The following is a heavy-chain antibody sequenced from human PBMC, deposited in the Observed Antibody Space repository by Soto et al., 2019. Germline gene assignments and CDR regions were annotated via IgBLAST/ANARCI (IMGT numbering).Heavy chain of an antibody. D-gene: IGHD2-2*01. CDR2: FYSGGST. Sequence: GGSLRLSCAASGFTVSSNYMSWVRQAPGKGLEWVSVFYSGGSTYYADSVKGRFTISRHNSKNTLYLQMNSLRAEDTAVYYCARASAEDIVVVPAAMSYYYYYMDVWGKGTTVTVSS. CDR3: ARASAEDIVVVPAAMSYYYYYMDV. J-gene: IGHJ6*03. V-gene: IGHV3-53*04. CDR1: GFTVSSNY.